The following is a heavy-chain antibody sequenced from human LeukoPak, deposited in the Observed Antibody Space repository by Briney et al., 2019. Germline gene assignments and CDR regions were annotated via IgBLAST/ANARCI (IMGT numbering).Heavy chain of an antibody. D-gene: IGHD3-16*01. CDR1: RFTLSSYT. Sequence: GWSLTLSCEFSRFTLSSYTMNWVRQAPWKGLEWVSSISSSSSYIYYADSVKGRFTISRDNARNALYLQMNSLRAEDTAVYFCAKGDKMLTWRRTYNRFDPWGQGTLVTVSS. CDR3: AKGDKMLTWRRTYNRFDP. CDR2: ISSSSSYI. J-gene: IGHJ5*02. V-gene: IGHV3-21*01.